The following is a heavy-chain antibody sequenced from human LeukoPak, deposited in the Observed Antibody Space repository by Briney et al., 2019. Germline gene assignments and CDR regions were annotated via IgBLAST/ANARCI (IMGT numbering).Heavy chain of an antibody. D-gene: IGHD7-27*01. CDR2: IWYDGSDK. J-gene: IGHJ3*02. CDR1: GFTFSSYG. V-gene: IGHV3-30*02. Sequence: GGSLRLSCAASGFTFSSYGMHWVRQAPGKVLEWVAVIWYDGSDKYYADSVKGRFTISRDNSKNTLYLQMNSLRAEDTAVYYCAKVKLGITKDDAFDIWGQGTMVTVSS. CDR3: AKVKLGITKDDAFDI.